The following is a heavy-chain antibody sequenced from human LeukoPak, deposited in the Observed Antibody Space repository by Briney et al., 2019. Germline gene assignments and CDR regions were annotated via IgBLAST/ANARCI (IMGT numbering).Heavy chain of an antibody. CDR3: ARGIRDFDWLLHYFDY. Sequence: SETLSLTCAVYGGSFSGYYWSWIRQPPGKGLEWIGEINHSGSTNYNPSLKSRVTISVDTSKNQFSLKLSSVTAADTAVYYCARGIRDFDWLLHYFDYWGQGTLVTVSS. V-gene: IGHV4-34*01. CDR1: GGSFSGYY. J-gene: IGHJ4*02. D-gene: IGHD3-9*01. CDR2: INHSGST.